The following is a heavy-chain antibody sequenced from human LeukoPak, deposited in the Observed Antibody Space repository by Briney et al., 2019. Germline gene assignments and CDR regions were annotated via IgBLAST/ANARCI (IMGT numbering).Heavy chain of an antibody. CDR3: ARARVEGDITMIVVVINDAFDI. Sequence: ASVKVSCKASGYTFTSYGISWARQAPGQGLEWMGWISAYNGNTNYAQKLQGRVTMTTDTSTSTAYMELRSLRSDDTAVYYCARARVEGDITMIVVVINDAFDIWGQGTMVTVSS. D-gene: IGHD3-22*01. CDR2: ISAYNGNT. V-gene: IGHV1-18*01. CDR1: GYTFTSYG. J-gene: IGHJ3*02.